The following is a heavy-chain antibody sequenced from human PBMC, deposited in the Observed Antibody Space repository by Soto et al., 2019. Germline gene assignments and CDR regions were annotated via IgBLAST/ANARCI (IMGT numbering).Heavy chain of an antibody. Sequence: PSETLSLTCTVSGGSISSYYWSWIRQPPGKGLEWIGYIYYSGSTNYNPSLKSRVTISVDTSKNQFPLKLSSVTAADTAVYYCARLPYCSGGSCLDDDAFDIWGQGTMVTVSS. CDR2: IYYSGST. V-gene: IGHV4-59*08. D-gene: IGHD2-15*01. CDR1: GGSISSYY. J-gene: IGHJ3*02. CDR3: ARLPYCSGGSCLDDDAFDI.